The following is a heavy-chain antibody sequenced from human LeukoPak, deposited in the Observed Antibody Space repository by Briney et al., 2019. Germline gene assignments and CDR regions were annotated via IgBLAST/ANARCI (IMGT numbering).Heavy chain of an antibody. J-gene: IGHJ6*02. CDR2: INHSGST. V-gene: IGHV4-34*01. Sequence: SETLSLTCAVYGGSFSGYYWSWIRQPPGKGLEWIGEINHSGSTNYNPSLKSRVTISVDTSKNQFSLKPSSVTAADTAVYYCARPGVEMATIFGGYYYYGMDVWGQGTTVTVSS. CDR3: ARPGVEMATIFGGYYYYGMDV. D-gene: IGHD3-3*01. CDR1: GGSFSGYY.